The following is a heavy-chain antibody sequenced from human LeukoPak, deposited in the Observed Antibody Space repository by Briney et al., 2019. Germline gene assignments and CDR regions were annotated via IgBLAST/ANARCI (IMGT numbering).Heavy chain of an antibody. Sequence: GGSLRLSCAASGFTFSGYSINWVRQAPGKGLEWVSYISSSGSTIYYADSVKGRFTISRDNAKNSLYLQMNSLRAEDTAVYYCARDRSDTYFDYWGQGTLITVSS. CDR2: ISSSGSTI. V-gene: IGHV3-48*04. CDR1: GFTFSGYS. J-gene: IGHJ4*02. CDR3: ARDRSDTYFDY. D-gene: IGHD6-25*01.